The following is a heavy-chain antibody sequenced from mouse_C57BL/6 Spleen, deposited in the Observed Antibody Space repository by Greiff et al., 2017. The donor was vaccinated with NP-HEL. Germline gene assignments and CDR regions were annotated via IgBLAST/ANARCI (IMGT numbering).Heavy chain of an antibody. D-gene: IGHD2-2*01. J-gene: IGHJ2*01. CDR3: ARRVTTGNFDY. CDR2: IDPSDSYT. CDR1: GYTFTSYW. V-gene: IGHV1-69*01. Sequence: VQLQQSGAELVMPGASVKLSCKASGYTFTSYWMHWVKQRPGQGLEWIGEIDPSDSYTNYNQKFKGKSTLTVDKSSSTAYMQLSSLTSEDSAVYYCARRVTTGNFDYWGQGTTLTVSS.